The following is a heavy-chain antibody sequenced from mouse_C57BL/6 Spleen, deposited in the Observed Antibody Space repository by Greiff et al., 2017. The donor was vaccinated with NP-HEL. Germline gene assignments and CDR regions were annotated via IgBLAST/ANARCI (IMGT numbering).Heavy chain of an antibody. J-gene: IGHJ2*01. V-gene: IGHV6-3*01. D-gene: IGHD4-1*01. Sequence: DVKLVESGGGLVQPGGSMKLSCVASGFTFSNYWMNWVRQSPEKGLEWVAQIRLKSDNYATHYAESVKGRFTISRDDSKSSVYLQMNNLRAEDTGIYYCTGVGRYFDYWGQGTTLTVSS. CDR2: IRLKSDNYAT. CDR3: TGVGRYFDY. CDR1: GFTFSNYW.